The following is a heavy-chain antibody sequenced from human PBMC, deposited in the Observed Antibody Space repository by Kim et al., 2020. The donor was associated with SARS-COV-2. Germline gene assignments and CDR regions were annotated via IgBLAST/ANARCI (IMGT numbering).Heavy chain of an antibody. CDR2: PTRGGT. V-gene: IGHV1-2*02. CDR3: ARSWDY. J-gene: IGHJ4*02. Sequence: PTRGGTNSAQKFQGRVTMTRDTSISTAYMELSRLRYDDTAVYYCARSWDYWGQGTLVTVSS.